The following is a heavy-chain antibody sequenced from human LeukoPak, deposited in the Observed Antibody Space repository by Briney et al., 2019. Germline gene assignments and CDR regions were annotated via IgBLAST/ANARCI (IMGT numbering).Heavy chain of an antibody. CDR1: GFPVSSNY. V-gene: IGHV3-66*01. Sequence: GSLRLSCAASGFPVSSNYMSWVRQAPGKGLEWVSVVYSGGSTHYADSVKGRFTISRDNSKNTLYLHMNSLRAEDTAVYYCATADSGSYYSGFDYWGQGTLVTVSS. D-gene: IGHD1-26*01. CDR3: ATADSGSYYSGFDY. J-gene: IGHJ4*02. CDR2: VYSGGST.